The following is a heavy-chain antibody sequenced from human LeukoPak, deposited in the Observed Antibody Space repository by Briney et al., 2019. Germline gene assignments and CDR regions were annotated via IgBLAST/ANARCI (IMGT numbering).Heavy chain of an antibody. Sequence: GASVKVPCKASGYTFTGYYMHWVRQAPGQGLEWMGWINPNSGGTNYAQKFQGRVTMTRDTSISTAYMELSRLRSEDTAVYYCARVSSRLAAAGTEYFDYWGQGTLVTVSS. J-gene: IGHJ4*02. CDR3: ARVSSRLAAAGTEYFDY. CDR1: GYTFTGYY. CDR2: INPNSGGT. V-gene: IGHV1-2*02. D-gene: IGHD6-13*01.